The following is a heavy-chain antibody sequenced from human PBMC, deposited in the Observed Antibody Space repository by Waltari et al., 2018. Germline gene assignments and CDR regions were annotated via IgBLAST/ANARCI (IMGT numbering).Heavy chain of an antibody. CDR2: INRNGDTM. J-gene: IGHJ5*02. CDR3: AGWVTYTSDWHGSLAP. Sequence: EVQLVESGGGLVQPGGSLRLSCAAPGFMFSSYEMNWVRQAPGKGLGLISWINRNGDTMYYADSVRGRFTISRDNARNSLFLQMNSLRAEDTAVYYCAGWVTYTSDWHGSLAPWGQGTLVTVSS. V-gene: IGHV3-48*03. CDR1: GFMFSSYE. D-gene: IGHD6-19*01.